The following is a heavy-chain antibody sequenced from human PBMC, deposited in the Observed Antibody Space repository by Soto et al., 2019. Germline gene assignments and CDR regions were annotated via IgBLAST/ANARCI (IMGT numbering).Heavy chain of an antibody. CDR3: ARALTGESPLY. CDR1: GGTFSSYT. Sequence: ASVKVSCKASGGTFSSYTISWVRQAPGQGLEWMGRIIPILGIANYVQKFQGRVTITADKSTSTAYMELSSLRSEDTAVYYCARALTGESPLYWGQGTLVTVSS. CDR2: IIPILGIA. J-gene: IGHJ4*02. D-gene: IGHD7-27*01. V-gene: IGHV1-69*02.